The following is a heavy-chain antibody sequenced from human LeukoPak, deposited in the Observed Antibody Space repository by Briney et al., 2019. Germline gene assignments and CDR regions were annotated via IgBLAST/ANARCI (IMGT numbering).Heavy chain of an antibody. CDR1: GGSRINAGW. D-gene: IGHD3-16*01. CDR2: IFHSGGT. V-gene: IGHV4-4*02. J-gene: IGHJ6*02. CDR3: ARDLGYYYGLDI. Sequence: PSETLSLTCDVSGGSRINAGWWSWVRQPPGKGLEWIGEIFHSGGTKYNPSLESRVTISVDKSNHQFTLEMNSVTAADTAIYYCARDLGYYYGLDIWSRGTTVTVSS.